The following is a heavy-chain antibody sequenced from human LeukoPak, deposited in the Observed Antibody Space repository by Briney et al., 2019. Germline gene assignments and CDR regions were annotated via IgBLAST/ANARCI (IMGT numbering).Heavy chain of an antibody. V-gene: IGHV4-59*08. Sequence: SETLSLTCTVSGGSISSYYWSWIRQPPGKGLEWVGYIYSSGSTNYNPSLKSRVTISVDTSKNQFSLKLSSVTAADTAIYYCARHVLTTGISRFYYNIGYFDYWGQGTLVTVSS. D-gene: IGHD4-17*01. J-gene: IGHJ4*02. CDR3: ARHVLTTGISRFYYNIGYFDY. CDR2: IYSSGST. CDR1: GGSISSYY.